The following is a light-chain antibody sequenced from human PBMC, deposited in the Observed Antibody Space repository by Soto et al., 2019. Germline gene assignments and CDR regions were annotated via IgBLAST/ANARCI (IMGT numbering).Light chain of an antibody. J-gene: IGKJ1*01. Sequence: AIRMTQSPSSLSASPGDRVTITCRASQGISNYLAWYQQKPGKAPKLLIYGASTLPSGVPSKFSGSGSGTDFTLTISCLQSEDFATYYCQQYYSNPRTFGQGTKVEIK. CDR2: GAS. CDR3: QQYYSNPRT. V-gene: IGKV1-8*01. CDR1: QGISNY.